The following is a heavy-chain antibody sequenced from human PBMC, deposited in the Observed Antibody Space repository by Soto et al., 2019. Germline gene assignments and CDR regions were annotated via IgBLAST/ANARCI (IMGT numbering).Heavy chain of an antibody. D-gene: IGHD3-16*02. J-gene: IGHJ4*02. CDR1: GGSISSYY. CDR2: IYYSGST. Sequence: SETLSLTCTVSGGSISSYYWSWIRQPPGKGLEWIGYIYYSGSTNYNPSLKSRVTISVDTSKNQFSLKLSSVTAADTAVYYCARAPYHMITFGGVIGPFDYWGQGTLVTVSS. V-gene: IGHV4-59*08. CDR3: ARAPYHMITFGGVIGPFDY.